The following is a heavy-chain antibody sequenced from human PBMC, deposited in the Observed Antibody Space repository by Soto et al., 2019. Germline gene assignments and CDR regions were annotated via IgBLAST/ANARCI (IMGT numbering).Heavy chain of an antibody. Sequence: SETLSLTCDVSGYSISSGYYWAWVRQPPGKGMEWIGSINHRGNSYYNPSLKSRVTISVDTSKNQGSLKVSSVTAADTAVYYCVRSGDDYGSYIDYWCQGTLVTVSS. V-gene: IGHV4-38-2*01. D-gene: IGHD4-17*01. CDR3: VRSGDDYGSYIDY. CDR1: GYSISSGYY. J-gene: IGHJ4*02. CDR2: INHRGNS.